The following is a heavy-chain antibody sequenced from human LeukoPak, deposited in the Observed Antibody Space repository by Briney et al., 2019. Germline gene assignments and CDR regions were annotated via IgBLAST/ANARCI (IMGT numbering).Heavy chain of an antibody. D-gene: IGHD1-26*01. CDR3: ASSVGATAVGYFDY. CDR1: GGSISSGDYY. J-gene: IGHJ4*02. CDR2: IYYSGST. V-gene: IGHV4-30-4*08. Sequence: SETLSLTCTVSGGSISSGDYYWSWIRQPPGKGLEWIGYIYYSGSTYYNPSLKSRVTISVDTSKNQFSLKLSSVTAADTAVYYCASSVGATAVGYFDYWGQGTLVTVSP.